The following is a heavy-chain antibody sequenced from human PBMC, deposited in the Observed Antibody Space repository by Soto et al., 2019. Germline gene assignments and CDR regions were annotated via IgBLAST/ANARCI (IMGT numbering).Heavy chain of an antibody. CDR1: GGSISSGGYY. D-gene: IGHD3-22*01. J-gene: IGHJ4*02. V-gene: IGHV4-31*03. CDR2: IYYSGGT. CDR3: ARGSYYYDSSGPIDY. Sequence: PSETLSLTCTVSGGSISSGGYYWSWIRQHPGKGLEWIGYIYYSGGTYYNPSLKSRVTISVDTSKNQFSLKLSSVTAADTAVYYCARGSYYYDSSGPIDYWGQGTLVTVSS.